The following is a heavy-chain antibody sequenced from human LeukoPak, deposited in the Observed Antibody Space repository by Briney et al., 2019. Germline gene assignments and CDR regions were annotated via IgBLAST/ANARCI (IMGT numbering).Heavy chain of an antibody. V-gene: IGHV3-33*01. CDR1: GFTFSSYG. Sequence: PGGSLRLSCAASGFTFSSYGMHWVRQAPGKGLEWVAVIWYDGSNKYYADSVKGRFTISRDNSKNTLYLQMNSLRAEDTAVYYCARRVRYPDYYGMDVWGQGTAVTVSS. J-gene: IGHJ6*02. CDR2: IWYDGSNK. D-gene: IGHD1-14*01. CDR3: ARRVRYPDYYGMDV.